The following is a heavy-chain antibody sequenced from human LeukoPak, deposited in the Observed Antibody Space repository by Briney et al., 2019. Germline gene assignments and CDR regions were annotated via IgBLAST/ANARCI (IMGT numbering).Heavy chain of an antibody. D-gene: IGHD6-19*01. CDR1: GYTFTGYY. CDR2: INPNSGGT. J-gene: IGHJ4*02. V-gene: IGHV1-2*06. Sequence: ASVKVSCKASGYTFTGYYMHWVRQAPEQGLEWMGRINPNSGGTNYAQKFQGRVTMTRDTSISTDYMELSRLRSDDTAVYYCARSRIAVTKGGFFPNYYFDYWGQGTLVTVSS. CDR3: ARSRIAVTKGGFFPNYYFDY.